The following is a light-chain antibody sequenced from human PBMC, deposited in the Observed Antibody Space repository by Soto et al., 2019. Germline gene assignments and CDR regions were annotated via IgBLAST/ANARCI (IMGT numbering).Light chain of an antibody. CDR2: EVT. CDR3: SSYTSISFYV. J-gene: IGLJ1*01. Sequence: QSALTQPASVSGSPGQSITISCTGTSSDVGAYNYVSWYQQHPGKAPKLMIYEVTNRPPGVSSRFSGSKSDNTASLTISGLQAEDEADYYCSSYTSISFYVFGTGTKVTVL. V-gene: IGLV2-14*01. CDR1: SSDVGAYNY.